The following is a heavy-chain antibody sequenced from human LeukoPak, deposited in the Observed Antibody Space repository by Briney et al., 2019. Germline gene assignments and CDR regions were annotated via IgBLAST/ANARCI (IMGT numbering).Heavy chain of an antibody. Sequence: PSETLSLTCGVSGGSFSGYYWNWIRQSPEKGLEWVGEINHSGNTRYNPSLRSRITMSVDTSRNHFSLKLSSVTAADTAVYFCAGEIIWGTYRRLYYFDTWGQGTLVTVSS. CDR1: GGSFSGYY. V-gene: IGHV4-34*01. J-gene: IGHJ4*02. CDR2: INHSGNT. D-gene: IGHD3-16*02. CDR3: AGEIIWGTYRRLYYFDT.